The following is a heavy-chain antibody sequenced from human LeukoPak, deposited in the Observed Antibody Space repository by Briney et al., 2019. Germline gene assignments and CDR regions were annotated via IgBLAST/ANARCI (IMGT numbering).Heavy chain of an antibody. J-gene: IGHJ3*02. V-gene: IGHV5-51*01. CDR3: ARGRVVGGMRAFDI. D-gene: IGHD2-15*01. Sequence: GESLKISCKNSGYSFTKYWIGWVRQMPGKGLEWMGIIYPGDSDTRYSPSFQGQVTISADRSISSAYLQWSSLKASDTAMYYCARGRVVGGMRAFDIWGQGTMVTVSS. CDR2: IYPGDSDT. CDR1: GYSFTKYW.